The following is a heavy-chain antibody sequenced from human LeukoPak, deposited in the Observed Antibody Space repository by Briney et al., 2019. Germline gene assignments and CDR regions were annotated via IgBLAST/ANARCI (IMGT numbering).Heavy chain of an antibody. CDR3: ARDQGSSWFDY. CDR2: IYYSGRT. CDR1: GGSISSYY. J-gene: IGHJ4*02. Sequence: PSETLSLTCTVSGGSISSYYWSWIRQPPRNGLEWIGYIYYSGRTNYNPSLKSRVTISVDTSKNQFSLKLSSVTAADTGVYYCARDQGSSWFDYWGQGTLVTVSS. D-gene: IGHD6-13*01. V-gene: IGHV4-59*01.